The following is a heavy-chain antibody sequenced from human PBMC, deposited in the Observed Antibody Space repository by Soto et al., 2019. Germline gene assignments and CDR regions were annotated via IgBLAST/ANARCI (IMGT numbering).Heavy chain of an antibody. J-gene: IGHJ6*03. D-gene: IGHD2-15*01. Sequence: GASVKVSCKVSGYTLTELSMHWVRQAPGKGLEWMGGFDPEDGETIYAQKFQGRVTMTEDTSTDTAYMELSSLRSEDTAVYYCARPTRYCSGGSCYPPYYYYYYMDVWGKGTTVTVSS. CDR1: GYTLTELS. V-gene: IGHV1-24*01. CDR3: ARPTRYCSGGSCYPPYYYYYYMDV. CDR2: FDPEDGET.